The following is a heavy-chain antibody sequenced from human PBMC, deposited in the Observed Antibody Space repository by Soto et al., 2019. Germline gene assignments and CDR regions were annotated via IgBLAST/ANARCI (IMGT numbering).Heavy chain of an antibody. J-gene: IGHJ3*01. V-gene: IGHV1-18*01. Sequence: ASVKVSCKASGGTFSSYAISWVRQAPGQGLEWMGWISTKGGNTAYAQKVQDRVTLTRDTSATTAYMELRSLTSDDTAIYYCARDRDHVLDFWGQGTMVTVS. CDR1: GGTFSSYA. CDR2: ISTKGGNT. D-gene: IGHD3-10*02. CDR3: ARDRDHVLDF.